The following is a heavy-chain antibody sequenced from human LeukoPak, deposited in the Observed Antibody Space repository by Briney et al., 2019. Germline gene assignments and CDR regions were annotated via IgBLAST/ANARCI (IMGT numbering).Heavy chain of an antibody. CDR3: ARGLSYYYDSSGRILGY. CDR1: GFTFSSYS. J-gene: IGHJ4*02. V-gene: IGHV3-21*01. CDR2: ISSSSSYI. D-gene: IGHD3-22*01. Sequence: GGSLRLSCAASGFTFSSYSMNWVRQAPGKGLEWVSSISSSSSYIYYADSVKGRFTISRDNAKNSLYLQMNSLRAEDTAVYYCARGLSYYYDSSGRILGYWGQGTLVTVSS.